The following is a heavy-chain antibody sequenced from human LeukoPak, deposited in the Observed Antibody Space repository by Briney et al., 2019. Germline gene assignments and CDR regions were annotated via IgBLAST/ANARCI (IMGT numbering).Heavy chain of an antibody. J-gene: IGHJ4*02. CDR3: ATSGWGGYYFDY. Sequence: GGSLRLSCAASGFTFSSYSMSWVRQAPGKGLEWVSSISSSSSYIYYADSVKGRFTISRDNAQDSLYLQMNSLRAEDTAVYYCATSGWGGYYFDYWGQGTLVTVSS. D-gene: IGHD6-19*01. CDR1: GFTFSSYS. CDR2: ISSSSSYI. V-gene: IGHV3-21*01.